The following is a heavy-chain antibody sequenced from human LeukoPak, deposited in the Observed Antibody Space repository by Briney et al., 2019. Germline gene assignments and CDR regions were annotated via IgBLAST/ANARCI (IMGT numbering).Heavy chain of an antibody. CDR1: GGSFSGYY. CDR2: INHSGST. Sequence: PSETLSLTCAVYGGSFSGYYWSWIRQPPGKGLEWIGEINHSGSTNYNPSLKSRVTISVDTSKNQFSLKLSSVTAADTAVYYCARGGYCSGGSCYSGSFDIWGQGTMVTVSS. J-gene: IGHJ3*02. D-gene: IGHD2-15*01. V-gene: IGHV4-34*01. CDR3: ARGGYCSGGSCYSGSFDI.